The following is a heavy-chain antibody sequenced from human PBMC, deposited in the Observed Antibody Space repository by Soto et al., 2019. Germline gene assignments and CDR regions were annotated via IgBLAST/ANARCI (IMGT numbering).Heavy chain of an antibody. CDR1: GFTFSNAW. CDR2: IKSKTDGGTT. J-gene: IGHJ3*02. CDR3: TTDGAGAYDSSGYYYRYAFDI. Sequence: EVQLVESGGGLVKPGGSLRLSCAASGFTFSNAWMNWVRQAPGKGLEWVGRIKSKTDGGTTDYAAPVKGRFTISRDDSKNTLYLQMTSLKTEDTAVYYCTTDGAGAYDSSGYYYRYAFDIWGQVTMVTVSS. V-gene: IGHV3-15*07. D-gene: IGHD3-22*01.